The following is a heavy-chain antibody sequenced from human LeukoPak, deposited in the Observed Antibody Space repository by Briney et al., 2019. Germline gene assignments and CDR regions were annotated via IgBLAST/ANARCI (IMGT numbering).Heavy chain of an antibody. CDR1: GGSISSSSYY. J-gene: IGHJ3*02. CDR2: IFHSGST. Sequence: SETLSLTCTVSGGSISSSSYYWSWIRQPPGKGLERLGSIFHSGSTYYSPSFKSRVSISADTSKNQFSLRLPSVTAADTAVYYCAGWSSGSSAYDIWGHGTMVTVSS. V-gene: IGHV4-39*01. D-gene: IGHD1-14*01. CDR3: AGWSSGSSAYDI.